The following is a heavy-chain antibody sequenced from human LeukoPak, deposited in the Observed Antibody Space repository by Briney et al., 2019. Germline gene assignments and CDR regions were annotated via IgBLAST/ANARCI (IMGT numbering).Heavy chain of an antibody. J-gene: IGHJ6*02. D-gene: IGHD3-3*01. Sequence: GASVKVSCKASGYTFTSYGVSWVRQAPGQGLEWMGWISAYNGNTNYAQKLQGRVTMTTDTSTSTAYMELRSLRSDDTAVYYCARAKEGYDLWSGYLAYGMDVWGQGTTVTVSS. CDR1: GYTFTSYG. V-gene: IGHV1-18*01. CDR3: ARAKEGYDLWSGYLAYGMDV. CDR2: ISAYNGNT.